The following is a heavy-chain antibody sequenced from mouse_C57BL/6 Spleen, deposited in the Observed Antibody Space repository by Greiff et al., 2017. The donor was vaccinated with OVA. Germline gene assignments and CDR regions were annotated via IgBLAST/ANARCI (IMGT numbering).Heavy chain of an antibody. CDR2: ISSGGSYT. CDR3: AGRKDAMDY. CDR1: GFTFSSYC. V-gene: IGHV5-6*02. Sequence: DVKLAQSGADLVKPGGSLKLSCAASGFTFSSYCMSWVRQTPDKRLEWVATISSGGSYTYYPDSVKGRVTISRDNAKNTLYLQMSSLKSEDTAMYYCAGRKDAMDYWGQGTSVTVSS. J-gene: IGHJ4*01.